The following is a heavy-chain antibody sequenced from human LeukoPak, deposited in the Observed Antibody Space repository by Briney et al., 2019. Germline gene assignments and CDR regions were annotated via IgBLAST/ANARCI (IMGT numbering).Heavy chain of an antibody. CDR3: GRGQYYGSGSYPIDY. CDR1: GFTFSSYG. Sequence: GGSLRLSCAASGFTFSSYGMSWVRQAPERGLEWVSAISGSGGSTYYADSVKGRFTIYRDNSKNTLYLQMNSLRAEDTAVYYCGRGQYYGSGSYPIDYWGEGTLVTVSS. CDR2: ISGSGGST. D-gene: IGHD3-10*01. V-gene: IGHV3-23*01. J-gene: IGHJ4*02.